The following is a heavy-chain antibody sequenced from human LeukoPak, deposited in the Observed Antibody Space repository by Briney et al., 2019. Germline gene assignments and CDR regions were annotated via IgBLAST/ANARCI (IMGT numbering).Heavy chain of an antibody. CDR3: TRAGIVATIGYYYYYYGMDV. J-gene: IGHJ6*02. CDR2: IRSKAYGGTT. D-gene: IGHD5-12*01. CDR1: GFTFGDYA. V-gene: IGHV3-49*04. Sequence: PGRSLRLSCAASGFTFGDYAMSWVRQAPGKGLEWVGFIRSKAYGGTTEYAASVKGRFTISRDDSKSIAYLQMNSLKTEDTAVYYCTRAGIVATIGYYYYYYGMDVWGQGTTVTVSS.